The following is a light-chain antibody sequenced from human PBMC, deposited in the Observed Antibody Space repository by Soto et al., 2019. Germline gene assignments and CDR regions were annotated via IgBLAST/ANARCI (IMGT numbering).Light chain of an antibody. Sequence: QSVLTQPASVSGSPGQSITISCTGTSSDVGGYKYVSWYQQHPGKAPKLIIHEVSSRPSGVSSRVSGSKSGNTASLTISGLQAEDEADYYCSSFTSTYFYVFGPGTKVTVL. CDR2: EVS. CDR3: SSFTSTYFYV. CDR1: SSDVGGYKY. J-gene: IGLJ1*01. V-gene: IGLV2-14*01.